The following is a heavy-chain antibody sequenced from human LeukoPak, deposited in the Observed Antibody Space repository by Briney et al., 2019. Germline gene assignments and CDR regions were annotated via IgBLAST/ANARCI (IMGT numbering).Heavy chain of an antibody. Sequence: PSETLSLTCAVYGGSFSGYYWSWIRQPPGKGLEWIGEINHSGSTNYNPSLKSRVTISVDTSKNQFPLKLSSVTAADTAVYYCARGGIGRRLRYFDWPSRDYYYGMDVWGQGTTVTVSS. CDR3: ARGGIGRRLRYFDWPSRDYYYGMDV. J-gene: IGHJ6*02. CDR1: GGSFSGYY. V-gene: IGHV4-34*01. D-gene: IGHD3-9*01. CDR2: INHSGST.